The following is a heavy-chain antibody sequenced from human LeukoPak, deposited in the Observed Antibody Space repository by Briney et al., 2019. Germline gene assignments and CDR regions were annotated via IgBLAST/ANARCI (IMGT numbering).Heavy chain of an antibody. CDR1: GFTFSTYA. Sequence: GGSLRLSCAASGFTFSTYALSWARQAPGKGLEWVSSISGNGGSAYYTDSVKGRFTISRDNSKNTLYLQMNSLRAEDTAVYYCAKDLPTVNTWIYFDYWGQGTLVTVSS. CDR3: AKDLPTVNTWIYFDY. V-gene: IGHV3-23*01. J-gene: IGHJ4*02. D-gene: IGHD4-17*01. CDR2: ISGNGGSA.